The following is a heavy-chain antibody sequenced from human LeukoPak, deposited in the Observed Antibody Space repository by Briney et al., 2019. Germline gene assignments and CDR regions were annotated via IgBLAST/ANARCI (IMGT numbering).Heavy chain of an antibody. D-gene: IGHD2-2*01. Sequence: SETLSLTCAVSGYSISSCYYWGWIRQPPGKGLEWIGSIYHSGSTYYNPSLKSRVTISVDTSKNQFSLKLSSVTAADTAVYCCARVVPAATEDYYFDYWGQGTLVTVSS. CDR3: ARVVPAATEDYYFDY. CDR2: IYHSGST. J-gene: IGHJ4*02. V-gene: IGHV4-38-2*01. CDR1: GYSISSCYY.